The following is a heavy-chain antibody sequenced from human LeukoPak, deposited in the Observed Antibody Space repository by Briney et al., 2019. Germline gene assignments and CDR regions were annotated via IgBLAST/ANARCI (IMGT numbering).Heavy chain of an antibody. CDR1: GGSISSSSYY. J-gene: IGHJ3*02. CDR3: ARVQYHYPYSDAFDI. Sequence: ETLSLTCTVSGGSISSSSYYWGWIRQPPGKGLEWVSVIYKSGDTYYADSVKGRFTISRDNSKNTVYLQMNSLRAEDTAVYYCARVQYHYPYSDAFDIWGRGTMITVSS. D-gene: IGHD2-15*01. V-gene: IGHV3-53*01. CDR2: IYKSGDT.